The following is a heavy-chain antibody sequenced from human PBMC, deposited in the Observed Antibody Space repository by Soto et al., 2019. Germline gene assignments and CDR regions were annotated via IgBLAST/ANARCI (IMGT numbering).Heavy chain of an antibody. CDR2: ISWNSGSI. J-gene: IGHJ3*02. CDR3: AKDMTTVPRNAFDI. D-gene: IGHD4-17*01. Sequence: GGSLRHSCAASGFTFVDYAMHWVRQAPGKGLEWVSGISWNSGSIGYADSVKGRFTISRDNAKNSLYLQMNSLRAEDTALYYCAKDMTTVPRNAFDIWGQGTMVTVSS. CDR1: GFTFVDYA. V-gene: IGHV3-9*01.